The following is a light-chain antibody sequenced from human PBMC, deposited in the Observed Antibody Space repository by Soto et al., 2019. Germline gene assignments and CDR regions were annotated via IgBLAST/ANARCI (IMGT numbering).Light chain of an antibody. Sequence: DIQKTQSPSILSASVGDRVAITCRASESISNWLAWYQQKPGKAPKVLIYDASRLQSGVPERFSGSGSGTEFTLTINSLRADDIATYYCQQYKSYSYTFGPGTNLEI. J-gene: IGKJ2*01. V-gene: IGKV1-5*01. CDR3: QQYKSYSYT. CDR2: DAS. CDR1: ESISNW.